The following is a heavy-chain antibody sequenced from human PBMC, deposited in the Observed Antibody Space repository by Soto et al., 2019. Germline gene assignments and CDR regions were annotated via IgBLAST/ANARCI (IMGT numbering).Heavy chain of an antibody. J-gene: IGHJ4*02. D-gene: IGHD3-9*01. Sequence: GGSLRLSCAASGFTFSTYWMNWVRQAPGKGLEWLANINQDGSEKYYVDSVKGRFTISRDNAKNSLYLQMNSLRAEDTAVYYCASELIYEILTGYQVNWGQGTLVTVSS. CDR3: ASELIYEILTGYQVN. CDR1: GFTFSTYW. CDR2: INQDGSEK. V-gene: IGHV3-7*01.